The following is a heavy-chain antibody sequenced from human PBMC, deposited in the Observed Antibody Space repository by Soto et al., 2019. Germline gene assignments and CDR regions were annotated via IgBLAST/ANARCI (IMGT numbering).Heavy chain of an antibody. J-gene: IGHJ5*02. CDR1: EFTFSYFA. V-gene: IGHV3-23*01. CDR2: AIGSGAST. CDR3: AKGRRSVEWLNLFDL. Sequence: EVQLLESGGDLVQPGGTLRLSCADSEFTFSYFAMSWVRQAPGKGLEWVASAIGSGASTYYADSVKGRFTISRDNLKNTLYLRMGSLRPEDTAVHYCAKGRRSVEWLNLFDLWGQGTLVTVSA. D-gene: IGHD5-12*01.